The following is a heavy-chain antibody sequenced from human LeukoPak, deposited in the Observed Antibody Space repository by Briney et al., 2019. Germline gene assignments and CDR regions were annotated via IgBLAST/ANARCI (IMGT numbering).Heavy chain of an antibody. CDR2: LNWNGVST. D-gene: IGHD3-10*01. J-gene: IGHJ4*02. CDR3: AKDRGSGSSRLYSFDY. Sequence: GGSLRLSCAASGFTFDDYDMSWVRQVPGKGLEWVCGLNWNGVSTGYADSVKGRFTISRDNSKNTLYLQMNSLRAEDTAVYYCAKDRGSGSSRLYSFDYWGQGTLVTVSS. CDR1: GFTFDDYD. V-gene: IGHV3-20*04.